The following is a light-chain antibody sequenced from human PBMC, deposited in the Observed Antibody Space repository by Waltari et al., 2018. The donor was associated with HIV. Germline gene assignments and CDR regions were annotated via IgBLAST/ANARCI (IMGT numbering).Light chain of an antibody. Sequence: SVPPQPPSASWTPGPRVPISCFGSQSHIGSNYVYWYQQHPGLAPQLLIYKDNQRPSGVPHRFSGSKSGTSASLAISGLRSEDEADYYCAAWDDRLNLVFGGGTKLTVL. CDR3: AAWDDRLNLV. CDR1: QSHIGSNY. V-gene: IGLV1-47*01. CDR2: KDN. J-gene: IGLJ2*01.